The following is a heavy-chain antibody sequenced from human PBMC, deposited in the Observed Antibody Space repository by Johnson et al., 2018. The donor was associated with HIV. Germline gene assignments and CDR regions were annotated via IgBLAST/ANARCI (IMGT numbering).Heavy chain of an antibody. J-gene: IGHJ3*02. Sequence: QVQLVESGGGVVQPGRSLRLSCAASGFTFSSYGMHWVRQAPGKGLEWLAVISYDGSNKYYADSVKGRFTISRDNSKNTLYLQMNSLRAEDTAVYYCARDRGIAARPFRYAFDIWGQGTMVTVSS. CDR1: GFTFSSYG. V-gene: IGHV3-30*03. CDR2: ISYDGSNK. CDR3: ARDRGIAARPFRYAFDI. D-gene: IGHD6-6*01.